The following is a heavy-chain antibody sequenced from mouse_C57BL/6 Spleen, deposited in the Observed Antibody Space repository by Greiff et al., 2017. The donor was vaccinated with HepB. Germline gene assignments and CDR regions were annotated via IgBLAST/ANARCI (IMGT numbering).Heavy chain of an antibody. J-gene: IGHJ4*01. Sequence: VQLQQSGAELVRPGASVKLSCTASGFNIKDYYMHWVKQRPEQGLEWIGRIDPEDGDTEYAPKFQGKATMTADTSSNTAYLQLSSLTSEDTAVYYCTHDGYYPYYAMDYWGQGTSVTVSS. CDR1: GFNIKDYY. CDR2: IDPEDGDT. D-gene: IGHD2-3*01. V-gene: IGHV14-1*01. CDR3: THDGYYPYYAMDY.